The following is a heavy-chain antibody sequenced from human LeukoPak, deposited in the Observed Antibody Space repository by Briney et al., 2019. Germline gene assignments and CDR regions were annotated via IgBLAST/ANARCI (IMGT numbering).Heavy chain of an antibody. CDR3: ARLPEWELPFDY. D-gene: IGHD1-26*01. J-gene: IGHJ4*02. V-gene: IGHV4-34*01. CDR2: INHSGST. CDR1: GGSFSGYY. Sequence: PSETLSLTCAVYGGSFSGYYWSWIRQPPGKGLEWIGEINHSGSTNYNPSLKSRVTISVDTSKNQFSLKLSSVTAADTAVYYCARLPEWELPFDYWGQGTLVTVSS.